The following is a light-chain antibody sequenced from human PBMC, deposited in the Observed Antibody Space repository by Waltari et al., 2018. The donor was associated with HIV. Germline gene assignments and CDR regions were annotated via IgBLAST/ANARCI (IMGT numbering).Light chain of an antibody. V-gene: IGKV1-39*01. CDR1: QSLSDF. CDR2: GGS. Sequence: IQLTQSPFSLSASIGDKVSITCRASQSLSDFLHWYQQKPGKPPKLLIHGGSTLESGVPSRFSGSGSDTVYTLTISSLQPDDFATYYCLQSRSIPLTFGPGTKV. CDR3: LQSRSIPLT. J-gene: IGKJ3*01.